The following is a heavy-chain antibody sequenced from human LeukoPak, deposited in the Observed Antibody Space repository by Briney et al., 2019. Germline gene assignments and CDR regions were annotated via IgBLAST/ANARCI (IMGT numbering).Heavy chain of an antibody. CDR1: GFTLSNYW. CDR3: ARSYYYGSGSYRY. J-gene: IGHJ4*02. D-gene: IGHD3-10*01. CDR2: IKQVGSEI. Sequence: PGGSLRLSCLASGFTLSNYWMSWVGQAPGKGREWVANIKQVGSEISYVGSVKGRLPISRDNAKTSRYLQMNSLRAGDTAVYYCARSYYYGSGSYRYWGQGTLVAVCS. V-gene: IGHV3-7*03.